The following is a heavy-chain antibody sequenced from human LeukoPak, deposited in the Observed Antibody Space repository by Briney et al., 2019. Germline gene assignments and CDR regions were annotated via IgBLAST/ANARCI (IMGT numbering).Heavy chain of an antibody. CDR1: GYTFTSYY. Sequence: GASVKVSCKASGYTFTSYYMHWVRQAPGQGLEWVGLINPSGGVTSYAQKFKGRVTMTRDTSTSTVYMELSSLRSEDTAVYYCARGPEDLGMTSWYFDYWGQGTLVTVSS. V-gene: IGHV1-46*01. J-gene: IGHJ4*02. CDR3: ARGPEDLGMTSWYFDY. CDR2: INPSGGVT. D-gene: IGHD2-15*01.